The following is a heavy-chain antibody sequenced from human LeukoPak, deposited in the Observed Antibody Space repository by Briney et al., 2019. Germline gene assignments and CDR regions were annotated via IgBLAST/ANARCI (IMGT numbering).Heavy chain of an antibody. Sequence: GGSLRLSCAASGFTFDDYAMHWVRQAPGKGLEWVSGISWNSGSIGYADSVKGRFTISRDNAKNSLYLQMNSLRAEDMALYYCAKSPDRFLSDALDIWGQGTMVTVSS. V-gene: IGHV3-9*03. CDR1: GFTFDDYA. J-gene: IGHJ3*02. CDR3: AKSPDRFLSDALDI. CDR2: ISWNSGSI. D-gene: IGHD3-3*01.